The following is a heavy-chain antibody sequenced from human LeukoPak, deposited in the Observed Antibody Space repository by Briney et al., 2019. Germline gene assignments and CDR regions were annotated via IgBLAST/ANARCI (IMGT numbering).Heavy chain of an antibody. Sequence: ASVKVSCKASGYTFTGYYMHLVRQAPGQGLEWMGWINPNSGGTNYAQKFQGRVTMTRDTSISTAYMELSRLRSDDTAVYYCARDRTYCSSSSYHSAFGYWGPRTLVTVSS. V-gene: IGHV1-2*02. CDR3: ARDRTYCSSSSYHSAFGY. CDR2: INPNSGGT. D-gene: IGHD2-2*01. CDR1: GYTFTGYY. J-gene: IGHJ4*02.